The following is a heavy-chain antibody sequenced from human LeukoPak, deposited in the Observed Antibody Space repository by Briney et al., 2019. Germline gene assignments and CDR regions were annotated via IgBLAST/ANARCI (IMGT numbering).Heavy chain of an antibody. CDR2: ISGSGGST. CDR3: AKGPQRRYCSGGSCYSDY. CDR1: GFTFSSYA. V-gene: IGHV3-23*01. D-gene: IGHD2-15*01. Sequence: GGSLRLSCAASGFTFSSYAMSWARQAPGKGLEWVSAISGSGGSTYYADSVKGRFTISRDNPKNTLYLQMNSLRAEDTAVYYCAKGPQRRYCSGGSCYSDYWGQGTLVTVSS. J-gene: IGHJ4*02.